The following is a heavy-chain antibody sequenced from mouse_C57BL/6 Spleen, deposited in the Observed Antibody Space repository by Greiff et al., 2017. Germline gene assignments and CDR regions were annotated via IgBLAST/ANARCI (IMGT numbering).Heavy chain of an antibody. J-gene: IGHJ3*01. CDR3: ASPEAWFAY. CDR2: IWSGGST. CDR1: GFSLNSYG. Sequence: VQRVESGPGLVQPSQRLSITCTVSGFSLNSYGVHWVRQPPGKGLEWLGVIWSGGSTVYNAAFISRLSISKDNSKSQVFFKMNSLQADDTAIYYCASPEAWFAYWGQGTLVTVAA. V-gene: IGHV2-4*01.